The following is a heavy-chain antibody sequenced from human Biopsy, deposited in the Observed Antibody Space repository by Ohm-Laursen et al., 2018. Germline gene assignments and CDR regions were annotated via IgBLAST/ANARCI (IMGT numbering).Heavy chain of an antibody. CDR3: ARDPLNGHKHFDY. D-gene: IGHD2-8*01. V-gene: IGHV1-18*01. Sequence: ASVKVSCNASGYTFTNYGISWVRQAPGQGLEWMGWISPYNGDTDYAQKFQGTVTMTRDTSISTAYLALGSLRSADTAIYYCARDPLNGHKHFDYWGQGSLVTVSS. J-gene: IGHJ4*02. CDR1: GYTFTNYG. CDR2: ISPYNGDT.